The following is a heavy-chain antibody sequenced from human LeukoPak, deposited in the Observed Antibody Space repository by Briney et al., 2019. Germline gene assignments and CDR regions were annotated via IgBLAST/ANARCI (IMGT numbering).Heavy chain of an antibody. CDR3: AKLSSYYYGSGSYPIDY. CDR2: ISGSGGST. J-gene: IGHJ4*02. Sequence: PGGSLRLSCAASGFTFSSYAMSWVRQAPGKGLEWVSAISGSGGSTYYADSVKGRFTISRDNSKNTPYLQMNSLRAEDTAVYYCAKLSSYYYGSGSYPIDYWGQGTLVTVSS. D-gene: IGHD3-10*01. V-gene: IGHV3-23*01. CDR1: GFTFSSYA.